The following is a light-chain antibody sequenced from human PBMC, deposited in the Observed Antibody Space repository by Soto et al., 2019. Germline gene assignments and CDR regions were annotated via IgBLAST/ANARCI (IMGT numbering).Light chain of an antibody. CDR1: RGNIASNY. V-gene: IGLV6-57*02. J-gene: IGLJ2*01. CDR3: QSYDDIRVL. CDR2: EDN. Sequence: NFMLTQPHSVSESPGKTVTITCTDSRGNIASNYVQWYQQRPGTAPTTVIFEDNQRPSGVPDRFSGSIDSSSNSASLTISGLKTEDEADYYCQSYDDIRVLFGGGTKLTVL.